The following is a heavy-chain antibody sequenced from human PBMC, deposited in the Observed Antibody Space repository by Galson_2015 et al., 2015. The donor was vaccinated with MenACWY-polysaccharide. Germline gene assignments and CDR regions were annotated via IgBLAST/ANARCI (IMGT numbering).Heavy chain of an antibody. CDR2: VYNSGST. CDR3: ARIPWCDGDCSYGWFDP. CDR1: GSISSNH. Sequence: GSISSNHWSWLRQPPGKGLEWIGYVYNSGSTKYNPSLESRVTISRDTSKNQFSLNLRSMTAADTAVYYCARIPWCDGDCSYGWFDPWGQGSLVTVSS. J-gene: IGHJ5*02. D-gene: IGHD2-21*02. V-gene: IGHV4-59*01.